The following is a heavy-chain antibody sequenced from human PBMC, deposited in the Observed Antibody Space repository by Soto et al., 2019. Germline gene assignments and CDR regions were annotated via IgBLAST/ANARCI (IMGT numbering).Heavy chain of an antibody. J-gene: IGHJ4*02. Sequence: QVQLEQSGSEVKKSGSSVKVSCKASGYSFSSHAITWVRQAPGQGLEWMGGIIPVFGTPSYAQKFQGRVTISAEKSTITSYLELRSLRSEDTAVYYCARGGALSTSWYWGDGLDSWGQGTQVTVSS. CDR3: ARGGALSTSWYWGDGLDS. D-gene: IGHD6-13*01. CDR1: GYSFSSHA. V-gene: IGHV1-69*06. CDR2: IIPVFGTP.